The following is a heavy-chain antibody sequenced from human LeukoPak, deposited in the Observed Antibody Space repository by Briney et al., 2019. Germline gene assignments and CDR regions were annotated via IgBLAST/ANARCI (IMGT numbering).Heavy chain of an antibody. J-gene: IGHJ3*02. CDR2: IYPGDSDT. Sequence: GESLKISCKGSGYSFTSYWIGWVRQMPGKGLEWMGIIYPGDSDTRYSPSFQGQVTISADKSISTAYLQWSSLKASDAAMYYCASSYYDSSGYWQFDIWGQGTMVTVSS. CDR3: ASSYYDSSGYWQFDI. V-gene: IGHV5-51*01. CDR1: GYSFTSYW. D-gene: IGHD3-22*01.